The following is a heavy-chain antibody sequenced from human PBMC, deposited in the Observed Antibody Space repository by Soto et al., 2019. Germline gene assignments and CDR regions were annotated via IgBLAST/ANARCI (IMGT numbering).Heavy chain of an antibody. J-gene: IGHJ4*02. V-gene: IGHV1-69*01. CDR2: IIPIFGTA. CDR3: ASGRSPLRWQPRADY. D-gene: IGHD4-17*01. Sequence: QVQLVQSGAEVKKPGSSVKVSCKASGGTFSSYAIRWVLQAPGQGLEWMGGIIPIFGTANYAQKFQGRVTITADESTSTAYMELSSMRSEDTAVYYCASGRSPLRWQPRADYWGQGTLVTVSS. CDR1: GGTFSSYA.